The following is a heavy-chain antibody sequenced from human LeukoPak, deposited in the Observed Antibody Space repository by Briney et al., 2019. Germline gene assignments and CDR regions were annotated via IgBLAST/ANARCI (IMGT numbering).Heavy chain of an antibody. J-gene: IGHJ5*02. Sequence: GGSLRLSCAASGFTVRDFWMAWVRQAPGKGLEWVAHIKEDRTADYYVDSVKGRFTISKDDGKNSLHLQMNSLRPEDSAVYYCARDRAGRRSSWVEFDLWGQGTLVTVSS. CDR3: ARDRAGRRSSWVEFDL. CDR2: IKEDRTAD. V-gene: IGHV3-7*01. CDR1: GFTVRDFW. D-gene: IGHD3-10*01.